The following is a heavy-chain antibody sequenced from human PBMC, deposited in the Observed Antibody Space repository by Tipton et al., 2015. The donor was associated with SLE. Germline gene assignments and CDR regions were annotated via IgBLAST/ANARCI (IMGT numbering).Heavy chain of an antibody. V-gene: IGHV4-59*08. J-gene: IGHJ3*02. Sequence: TLSLTCTVSGGCISSYYWSWIRQPPGKGLDWLGFVYYSGSTSYYPSLKSRVTISVDTSKNQFSLKLTSVTAADTAVYYCARHQAYSGSSPFDIWGQGTMVTVSS. CDR2: VYYSGST. D-gene: IGHD1-26*01. CDR3: ARHQAYSGSSPFDI. CDR1: GGCISSYY.